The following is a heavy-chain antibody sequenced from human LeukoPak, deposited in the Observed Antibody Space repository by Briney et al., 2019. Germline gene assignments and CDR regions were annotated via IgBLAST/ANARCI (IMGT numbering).Heavy chain of an antibody. D-gene: IGHD1-1*01. V-gene: IGHV1-69*01. CDR2: IIPIFGTA. CDR3: AGGLSFSPYNWNDGSFDY. CDR1: GGTFSSYA. J-gene: IGHJ4*02. Sequence: SVKVSCKASGGTFSSYAISWVRQAPGQGLEWMGGIIPIFGTANYAQKSQGRVTITADESTSTAYMELSSLRSEDTAVYYCAGGLSFSPYNWNDGSFDYWGQGTLVTVSS.